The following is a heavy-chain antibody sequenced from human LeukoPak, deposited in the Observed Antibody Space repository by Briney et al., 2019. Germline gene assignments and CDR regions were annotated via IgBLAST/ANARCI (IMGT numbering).Heavy chain of an antibody. CDR3: ARWRANYYFDY. V-gene: IGHV3-30*03. Sequence: PGGSLRLSCAASGFTFSSYGMHWVRQAPGKGLEWVAVISYDGSNQYYADSVKGRFTISRDNAKNTLYLQMNSLRAEDTTVYYCARWRANYYFDYWGRGTLVTVSS. CDR1: GFTFSSYG. CDR2: ISYDGSNQ. J-gene: IGHJ4*02.